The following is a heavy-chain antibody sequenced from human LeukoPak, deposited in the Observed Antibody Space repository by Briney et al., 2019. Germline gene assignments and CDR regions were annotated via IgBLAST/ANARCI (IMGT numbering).Heavy chain of an antibody. Sequence: PSETLSLTCAVYGGSFTGYYWNWIRQPPGKGLEWIGEINHSGSTNYNSSLKSRVTISVDTSENQFSLKLSSVTAADTAVYYCARVRAYYDSSPQAFDIWGQGTMVTVSS. J-gene: IGHJ3*02. D-gene: IGHD3-22*01. CDR3: ARVRAYYDSSPQAFDI. CDR1: GGSFTGYY. CDR2: INHSGST. V-gene: IGHV4-34*01.